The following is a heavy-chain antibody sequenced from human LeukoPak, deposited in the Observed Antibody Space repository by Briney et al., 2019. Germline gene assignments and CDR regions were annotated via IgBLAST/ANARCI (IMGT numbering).Heavy chain of an antibody. CDR1: GYTLTELS. CDR2: FDPEDGET. Sequence: GASVKVSCKVSGYTLTELSMHWVRQAPGKGLEWMGGFDPEDGETIYAQKFQGRVTMTEDTSTDTAYMELSSLRSEDTAVYYCATGPRTQFWFDPWGQGTLVTVSS. V-gene: IGHV1-24*01. J-gene: IGHJ5*02. CDR3: ATGPRTQFWFDP. D-gene: IGHD1-14*01.